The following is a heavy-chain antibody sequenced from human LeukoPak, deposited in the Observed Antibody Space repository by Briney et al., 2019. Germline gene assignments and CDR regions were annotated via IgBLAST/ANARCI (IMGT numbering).Heavy chain of an antibody. V-gene: IGHV5-51*01. J-gene: IGHJ3*02. CDR1: GYSFTSYW. CDR3: ASSLTSRDFDI. Sequence: GESLKVSCKGSGYSFTSYWIGWVRQMPGRGLEWMGIIYPGDSDTRYSPSFQGQVTISADKSISTAYLHWSSLNASDTAMYYCASSLTSRDFDIWGQGTMVTVSS. CDR2: IYPGDSDT. D-gene: IGHD2/OR15-2a*01.